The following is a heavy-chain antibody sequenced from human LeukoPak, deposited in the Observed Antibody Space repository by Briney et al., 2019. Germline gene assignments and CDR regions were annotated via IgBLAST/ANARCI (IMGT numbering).Heavy chain of an antibody. Sequence: GGSLRLSCAASGSTFDDYAMHWVRQAPGKGLEWVSGISWNSGSIGYADSVKGRFTISRDNAKNSLYLQMNSLRAEDTALYYCAKSSREDSSGWFDYWGQGTLVTVSS. V-gene: IGHV3-9*01. D-gene: IGHD6-19*01. CDR3: AKSSREDSSGWFDY. CDR1: GSTFDDYA. J-gene: IGHJ4*02. CDR2: ISWNSGSI.